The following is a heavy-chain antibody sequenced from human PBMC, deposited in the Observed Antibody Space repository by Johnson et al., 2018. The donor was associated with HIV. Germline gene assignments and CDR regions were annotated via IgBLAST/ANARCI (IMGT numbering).Heavy chain of an antibody. CDR3: ARIIIEYYYESSGGAFDI. D-gene: IGHD3-22*01. J-gene: IGHJ3*02. V-gene: IGHV3-33*08. CDR2: IRYDGSNK. Sequence: QVQLVESGGGSFQPGGSLRLSCAASVFTLSIYWMSWVRQAPGKGLEWVAFIRYDGSNKYYADSVKGRFTISSDNSKNTLYLQMNSLRAEDTALYYCARIIIEYYYESSGGAFDIWGQGTMITVSS. CDR1: VFTLSIYW.